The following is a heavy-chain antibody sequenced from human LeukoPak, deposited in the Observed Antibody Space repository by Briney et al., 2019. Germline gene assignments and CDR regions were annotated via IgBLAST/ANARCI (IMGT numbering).Heavy chain of an antibody. Sequence: SVKVSCKASGGTFSSYAISWVRQAPGQGLEWMGGIIPIFGTANYAQKFQGRVTITADESTSTAYMELSSLRSEDTAVYYCARDKDIVVVPAAFDAFDIWGQGTMVTVSS. CDR1: GGTFSSYA. CDR2: IIPIFGTA. J-gene: IGHJ3*02. D-gene: IGHD2-2*01. CDR3: ARDKDIVVVPAAFDAFDI. V-gene: IGHV1-69*13.